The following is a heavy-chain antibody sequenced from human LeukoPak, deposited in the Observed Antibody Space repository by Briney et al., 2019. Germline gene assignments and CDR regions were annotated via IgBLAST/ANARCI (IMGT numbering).Heavy chain of an antibody. CDR1: GFPFSSYW. CDR2: IKQDGGEK. J-gene: IGHJ4*02. D-gene: IGHD3-22*01. V-gene: IGHV3-7*01. Sequence: GGSLRLSCAASGFPFSSYWMSWVRQAPGKGLEWVANIKQDGGEKFYVDSVKGRFTISRDNAKNSLYLQMTSLRVEDTAVYYCARGGIFNPYELWGQGTLVTVSS. CDR3: ARGGIFNPYEL.